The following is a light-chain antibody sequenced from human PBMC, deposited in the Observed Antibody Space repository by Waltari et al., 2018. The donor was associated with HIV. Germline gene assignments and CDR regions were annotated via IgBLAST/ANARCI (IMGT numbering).Light chain of an antibody. CDR3: QQRGNWPPT. CDR1: QSISSY. J-gene: IGKJ1*01. V-gene: IGKV3-11*01. CDR2: DAS. Sequence: IVLTQSPATLSLSPGERATLSCRASQSISSYLAWYQQTPGQAPRLLIYDASNRATGIPARFSGSGSGTDFTLTISSLEPEDFAVYYCQQRGNWPPTFGQGTMVEIK.